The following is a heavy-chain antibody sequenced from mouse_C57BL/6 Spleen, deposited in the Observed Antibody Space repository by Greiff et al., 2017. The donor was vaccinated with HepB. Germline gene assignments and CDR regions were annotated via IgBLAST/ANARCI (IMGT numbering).Heavy chain of an antibody. CDR3: ATYGYNGY. D-gene: IGHD2-2*01. V-gene: IGHV1-61*01. CDR1: GYTFTSYW. Sequence: QVQLQQPGAELVRPGSSVKLSCKASGYTFTSYWMDWVKQRPGQGLEWIGNIYPSDSETHYNQKFKDKATLTVDKSSSTAYMQLSSLTSDDSAVYYCATYGYNGYWGQGTTLTVST. J-gene: IGHJ2*01. CDR2: IYPSDSET.